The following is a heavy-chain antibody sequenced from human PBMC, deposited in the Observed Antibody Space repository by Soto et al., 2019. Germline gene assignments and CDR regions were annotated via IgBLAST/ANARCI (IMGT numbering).Heavy chain of an antibody. CDR3: AKAPYYDSSGYHDY. D-gene: IGHD3-22*01. CDR1: GFTFSSYA. J-gene: IGHJ4*02. CDR2: ISGSGGST. Sequence: GGSLRLSCAASGFTFSSYAMSWVRQAPGKGLEWVSAISGSGGSTYYADSVKGRFTISRDNSKNTLYLQMNSLRAEDTAVYYCAKAPYYDSSGYHDYWGQGTMVTVSS. V-gene: IGHV3-23*01.